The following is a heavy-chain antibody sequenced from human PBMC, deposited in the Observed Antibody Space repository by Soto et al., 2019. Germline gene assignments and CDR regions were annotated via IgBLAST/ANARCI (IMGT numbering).Heavy chain of an antibody. CDR3: ARDYSRGNSDYYYAMDV. CDR2: ISYRGST. J-gene: IGHJ6*02. CDR1: GGCSSRGGNY. D-gene: IGHD4-4*01. V-gene: IGHV4-31*03. Sequence: TVSITSTVYGGCSSRGGNYWGWIRQHPAKGLEWIVYISYRGSTYYTPSLNRRVTISVDTSNNQFSLKLSSVTAADTAVYFCARDYSRGNSDYYYAMDVWGQGTTVT.